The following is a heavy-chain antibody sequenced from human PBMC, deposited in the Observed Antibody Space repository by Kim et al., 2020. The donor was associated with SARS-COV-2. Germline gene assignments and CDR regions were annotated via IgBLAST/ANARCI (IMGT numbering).Heavy chain of an antibody. CDR1: GDRLSTTKW. CDR3: ALNWNVVLYYYGLDV. Sequence: SETLSLTCAVSGDRLSTTKWWTWVRQSPGKGLEWIGEINHSGNTNYNPSLKNRVTMSVDKARNQFSLHLRSVTAADAAVYYCALNWNVVLYYYGLDVWGPGTTVIVS. J-gene: IGHJ6*02. CDR2: INHSGNT. V-gene: IGHV4-4*02. D-gene: IGHD1-1*01.